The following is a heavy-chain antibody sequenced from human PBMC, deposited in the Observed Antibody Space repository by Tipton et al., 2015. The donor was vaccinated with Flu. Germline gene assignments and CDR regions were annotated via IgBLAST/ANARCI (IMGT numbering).Heavy chain of an antibody. CDR3: ARSRVIASGWYPDY. V-gene: IGHV1-2*02. D-gene: IGHD6-19*01. J-gene: IGHJ4*02. Sequence: QVQLVQSGAEVKKPGASVKVSCKASGYAFTAYYIHWVRQAPGQGLEWMGWINPNSGGTNHAQKFQGRVTMTRDTSISTAYMELSSLRSDDTAVYYCARSRVIASGWYPDYWGQGTLVTVSS. CDR1: GYAFTAYY. CDR2: INPNSGGT.